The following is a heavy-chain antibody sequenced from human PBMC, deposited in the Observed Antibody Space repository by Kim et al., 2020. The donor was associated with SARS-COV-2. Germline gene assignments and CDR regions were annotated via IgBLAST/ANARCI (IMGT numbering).Heavy chain of an antibody. D-gene: IGHD3-10*01. J-gene: IGHJ4*02. CDR3: AKDGVARGFYYFDF. V-gene: IGHV3-30*18. CDR1: GFTFSNYG. Sequence: GGSLRLSCAASGFTFSNYGMQWVRQAPGKGLEWVAVISYDSSNKYYADSVKGRFTISRDNSKNTLYLQMNSLRAEETAVYYCAKDGVARGFYYFDFWGQGTLVTVSS. CDR2: ISYDSSNK.